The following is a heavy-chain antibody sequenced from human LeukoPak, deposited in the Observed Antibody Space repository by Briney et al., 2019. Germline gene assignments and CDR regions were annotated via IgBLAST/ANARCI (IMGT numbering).Heavy chain of an antibody. Sequence: GGSLRLSCAASGFTFSSYSMNWVRQAPGKGLEWVSFISSSSSNIYYAASVRGRFIISRDTAKNSLYLQMTSLRADDTAVYYCTRAHSSTRDHFYYYYMDVWGKGTTVTVSS. J-gene: IGHJ6*03. V-gene: IGHV3-21*01. CDR1: GFTFSSYS. D-gene: IGHD3-10*01. CDR2: ISSSSSNI. CDR3: TRAHSSTRDHFYYYYMDV.